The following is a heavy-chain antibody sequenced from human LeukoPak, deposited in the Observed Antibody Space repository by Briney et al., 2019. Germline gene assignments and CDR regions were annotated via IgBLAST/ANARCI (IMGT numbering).Heavy chain of an antibody. CDR1: GGSISSYY. Sequence: PSETLSLTCTVSGGSISSYYWSWIRQPPGKGLEWIGYIYYSGSTNYNPSLKSRVTISVDTSKNQSSLKLSSVTAADTAVYYCARELSTGYYNYYYYYMDVWGKGTTVTVSS. D-gene: IGHD3-9*01. CDR3: ARELSTGYYNYYYYYMDV. J-gene: IGHJ6*03. V-gene: IGHV4-59*01. CDR2: IYYSGST.